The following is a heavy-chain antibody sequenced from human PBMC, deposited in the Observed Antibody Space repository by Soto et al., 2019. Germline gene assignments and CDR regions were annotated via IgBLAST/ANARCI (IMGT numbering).Heavy chain of an antibody. Sequence: GGSLRLSCAASGFTFSSYAMHWVRQAPGKGLEWVAVISYDGSNKYYADSVKGRFTISRDNSKSTLYLQMNSLRAEDTAVYYCAKDSFGRPGYSSGWESYYFDYWGQGTLVTVSS. D-gene: IGHD6-19*01. J-gene: IGHJ4*02. CDR2: ISYDGSNK. V-gene: IGHV3-30*04. CDR3: AKDSFGRPGYSSGWESYYFDY. CDR1: GFTFSSYA.